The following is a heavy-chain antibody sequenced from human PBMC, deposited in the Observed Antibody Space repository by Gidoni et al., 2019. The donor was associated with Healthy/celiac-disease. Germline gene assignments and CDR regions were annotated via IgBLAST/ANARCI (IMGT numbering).Heavy chain of an antibody. D-gene: IGHD2-15*01. CDR2: IYYSGST. Sequence: QLQLQESGPGLVKPSETLSLTCTVPGGSISSSSYYWGWIRQPPGKGLEWIGSIYYSGSTYYNPSLKSRVTISVDTSKNQFSLKLSSVTAADTAVYYCARRVVVVAATPGDWFDPWGQGTLVTVSS. J-gene: IGHJ5*02. CDR3: ARRVVVVAATPGDWFDP. CDR1: GGSISSSSYY. V-gene: IGHV4-39*01.